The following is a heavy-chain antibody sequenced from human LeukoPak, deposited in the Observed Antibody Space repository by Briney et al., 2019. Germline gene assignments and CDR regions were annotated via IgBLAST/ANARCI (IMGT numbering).Heavy chain of an antibody. D-gene: IGHD2-15*01. V-gene: IGHV3-21*01. CDR2: ISSSSSYI. CDR3: ARDLVAATPDAFDI. CDR1: GFTFSSYS. J-gene: IGHJ3*02. Sequence: GGSLRLSCAASGFTFSSYSMNWVRQAPGKGLEWVSSISSSSSYIYYADSVKGRFTISRDNAKNSLYLQTNSLRAEDTAVYYCARDLVAATPDAFDIWGQGTMVTVSS.